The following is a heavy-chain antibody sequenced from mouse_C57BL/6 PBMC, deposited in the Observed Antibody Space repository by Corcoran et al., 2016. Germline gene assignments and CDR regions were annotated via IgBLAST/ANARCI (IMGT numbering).Heavy chain of an antibody. J-gene: IGHJ3*01. CDR2: INTYSGVP. CDR3: ASPYTWFAY. V-gene: IGHV9-3*01. Sequence: QIQLVQSGPELKKPGETVKISCKASGYTFTTYGMSWVKQVPGKGLKWMGWINTYSGVPTYADDFKGRFAFSLETSASTAYLQINNLKNEDTATYFCASPYTWFAYWGQGTLVTVSA. CDR1: GYTFTTYG.